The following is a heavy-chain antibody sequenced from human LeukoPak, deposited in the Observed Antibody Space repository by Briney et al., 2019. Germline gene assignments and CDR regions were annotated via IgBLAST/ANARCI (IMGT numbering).Heavy chain of an antibody. CDR1: VFTFSSYC. J-gene: IGHJ6*02. CDR2: ILYDGSNK. V-gene: IGHV3-30*18. CDR3: AKDRGAGAGMDV. D-gene: IGHD3-10*01. Sequence: GGSLRLSFASSVFTFSSYCRHWVRQAPGKGLEGVEVILYDGSNKYYAGSVKGRFTISRDNSKNTLYLQMNSMRAEDTAVYYCAKDRGAGAGMDVWGQGTTVTVSS.